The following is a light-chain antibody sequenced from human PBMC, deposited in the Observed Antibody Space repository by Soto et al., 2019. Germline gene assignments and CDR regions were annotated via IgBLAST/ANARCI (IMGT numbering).Light chain of an antibody. V-gene: IGKV3-20*01. CDR2: GAS. CDR1: QSVSNNY. J-gene: IGKJ3*01. CDR3: QPYGTSPFT. Sequence: EIVLTQSPGTLSLSPGERATLSCRASQSVSNNYLAWYQQKLGQAPRLLISGASNRATGIPDRFSGSGSGTDLDLAISRLEPEDFAVYYCQPYGTSPFTFCHATKVDL.